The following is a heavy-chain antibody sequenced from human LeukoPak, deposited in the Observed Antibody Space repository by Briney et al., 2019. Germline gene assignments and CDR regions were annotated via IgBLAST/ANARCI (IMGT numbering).Heavy chain of an antibody. V-gene: IGHV3-74*03. D-gene: IGHD3-10*01. J-gene: IGHJ4*02. CDR3: ARGHGSGSYFQTPFDY. CDR1: GFTFSNYW. Sequence: GGSLRLSCAASGFTFSNYWMHWVRQAPGKGLVWLSRINSDGRGTTYADSVKGRFTISRDNAKNTLYLQMNSLSPDDTAVYYCARGHGSGSYFQTPFDYWGQGTLVTVSS. CDR2: INSDGRGT.